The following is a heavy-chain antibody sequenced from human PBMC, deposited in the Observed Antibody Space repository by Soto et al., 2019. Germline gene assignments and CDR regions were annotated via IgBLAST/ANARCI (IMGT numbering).Heavy chain of an antibody. V-gene: IGHV3-33*01. D-gene: IGHD5-18*01. Sequence: QVQLVESGGGVVQPGGSLRLSCAVSGFSFSNYGMYWVRQAPGKGLEWVALIWYDGSNKYYADSVRGRFTISRDNSKNTLYLQMSSLTAEDTAVYFCAREGLTYSYGLDYWGQGTLVTVSS. CDR1: GFSFSNYG. CDR3: AREGLTYSYGLDY. J-gene: IGHJ4*02. CDR2: IWYDGSNK.